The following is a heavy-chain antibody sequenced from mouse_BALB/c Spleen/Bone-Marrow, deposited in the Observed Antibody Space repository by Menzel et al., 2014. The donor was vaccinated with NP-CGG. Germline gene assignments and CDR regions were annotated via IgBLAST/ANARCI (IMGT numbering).Heavy chain of an antibody. V-gene: IGHV1-69*02. D-gene: IGHD2-10*02. CDR2: IYPSDSYT. J-gene: IGHJ4*01. CDR1: GYTFTSYW. CDR3: TRQYGNYYAMDY. Sequence: QVQLQQSGDELVRPGASVKVSCKASGYTFTSYWINWVKQRPGQGLEWIGNIYPSDSYTNYTQNFKDKATLTVDKSSSTADMQLSSPTSEDSAVYYCTRQYGNYYAMDYWGQVTSVTVSA.